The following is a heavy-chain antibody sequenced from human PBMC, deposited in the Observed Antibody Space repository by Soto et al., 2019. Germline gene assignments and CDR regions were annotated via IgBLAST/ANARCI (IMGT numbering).Heavy chain of an antibody. CDR1: GGTFSSYA. D-gene: IGHD2-15*01. CDR3: AREVVSTLNWLDP. CDR2: IIPIFGTA. V-gene: IGHV1-69*13. Sequence: SVKVSCKASGGTFSSYAISWVRQAPGQGLEWMGGIIPIFGTANYAQKFQGRVTITADESTSTAYMELSSLRSEDTALYYCAREVVSTLNWLDPWGQGSLVTV. J-gene: IGHJ5*02.